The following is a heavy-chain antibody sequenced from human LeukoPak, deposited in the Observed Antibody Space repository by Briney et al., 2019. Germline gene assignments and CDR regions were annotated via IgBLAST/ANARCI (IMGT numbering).Heavy chain of an antibody. CDR3: ARDLQISARYWFFNL. CDR1: GYSISSHYY. D-gene: IGHD2-15*01. V-gene: IGHV4-38-2*02. J-gene: IGHJ2*01. Sequence: SETLSLTCTVSGYSISSHYYGGWIRRPPGKGLEGIGSISHSRGTFYNPSLKSRVTMSIDTSKNEFSLSLDSVTAADTAVYFCARDLQISARYWFFNLWGRGTQVTVSS. CDR2: ISHSRGT.